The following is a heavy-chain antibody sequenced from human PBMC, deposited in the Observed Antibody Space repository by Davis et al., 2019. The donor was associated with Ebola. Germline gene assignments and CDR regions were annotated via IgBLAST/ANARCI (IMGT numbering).Heavy chain of an antibody. CDR3: GKSGGSYYYYGMDV. D-gene: IGHD3-16*01. Sequence: GESLKISCAASGFIFSTHTMHWVRQAPGKGLEWVAVISYDGSNKYYADSVKGRFTISRDNSKNTLYLQMNSLRAEDTAVYYCGKSGGSYYYYGMDVWGQGTTVTVSS. CDR1: GFIFSTHT. CDR2: ISYDGSNK. J-gene: IGHJ6*02. V-gene: IGHV3-30-3*01.